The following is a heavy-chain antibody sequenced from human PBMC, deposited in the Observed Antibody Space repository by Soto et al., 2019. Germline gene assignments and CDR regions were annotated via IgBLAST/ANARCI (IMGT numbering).Heavy chain of an antibody. V-gene: IGHV4-31*03. Sequence: SETLSLTCTVSGGSISSGGYYWSWIRQHPGKGLEWIGYIYYSGSTYYNPSLKSRVTISVDTSKNQSSLKLSSVTAADTAVYYCARGDILTGYYSYFDYWGQGTLVTVSS. CDR3: ARGDILTGYYSYFDY. J-gene: IGHJ4*02. D-gene: IGHD3-9*01. CDR2: IYYSGST. CDR1: GGSISSGGYY.